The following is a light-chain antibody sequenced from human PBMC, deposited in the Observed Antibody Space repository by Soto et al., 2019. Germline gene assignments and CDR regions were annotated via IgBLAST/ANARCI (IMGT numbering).Light chain of an antibody. V-gene: IGKV1-5*01. CDR3: QKNDSYPWT. Sequence: DIQMTQFPSTLPASIGERVTITCRASQTVSNWLSWYQQKPGKAPKLLIYDVSNLESGVPSRFSGSGSGTELSLSISRLQPDDFESYYCQKNDSYPWTCGQGTKVDIK. CDR1: QTVSNW. CDR2: DVS. J-gene: IGKJ1*01.